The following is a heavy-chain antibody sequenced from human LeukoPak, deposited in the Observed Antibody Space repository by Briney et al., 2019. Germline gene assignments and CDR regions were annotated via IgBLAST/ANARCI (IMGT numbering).Heavy chain of an antibody. D-gene: IGHD2-21*02. J-gene: IGHJ4*02. CDR2: INPTSGGT. CDR1: GFTFTGYY. V-gene: IGHV1-2*02. Sequence: ASVKVSCKTSGFTFTGYYIHWVRQAPGQRLEWLGWINPTSGGTDYAQKFQGRVTMTRDTSISTAYMELSRLRSDDTAVYYCARGACGGDCYWFDYWGQGTLVTVSS. CDR3: ARGACGGDCYWFDY.